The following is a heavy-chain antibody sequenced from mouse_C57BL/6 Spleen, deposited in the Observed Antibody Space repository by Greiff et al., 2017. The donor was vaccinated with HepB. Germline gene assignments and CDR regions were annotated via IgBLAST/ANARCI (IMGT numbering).Heavy chain of an antibody. Sequence: QVQLQQSGPELVKPAASVKISCKASGYAFSSSWMNWVKQRPGKGLEWIGRIYPGDGDTNYNGKFKGKATLTADKSSSTAYMQLSSLTSEDSAVYFCARRDSSGYSYAMDYWGQGTSVTVSS. CDR1: GYAFSSSW. V-gene: IGHV1-82*01. CDR3: ARRDSSGYSYAMDY. CDR2: IYPGDGDT. J-gene: IGHJ4*01. D-gene: IGHD3-2*02.